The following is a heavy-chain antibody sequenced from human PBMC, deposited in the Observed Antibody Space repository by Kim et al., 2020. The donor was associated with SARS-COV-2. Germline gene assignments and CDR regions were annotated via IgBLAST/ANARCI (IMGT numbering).Heavy chain of an antibody. J-gene: IGHJ4*02. D-gene: IGHD3-16*01. CDR2: ISGSGSNT. Sequence: GGSLRLSCAASGFTFSGYAMAWVRQAPGKGLEWVSTISGSGSNTYYADSVKGRFTISRDNSKNTLYLQINSLRAEDTALYHCAKDRGGSRLTYFDNWGQATLVTVSS. CDR1: GFTFSGYA. V-gene: IGHV3-23*01. CDR3: AKDRGGSRLTYFDN.